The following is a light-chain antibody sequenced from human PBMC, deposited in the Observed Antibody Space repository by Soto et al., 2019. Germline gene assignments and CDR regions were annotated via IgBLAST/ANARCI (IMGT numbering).Light chain of an antibody. V-gene: IGKV1-39*01. CDR1: QSISSY. Sequence: DLQMTQSPSSLSASVGDRVTITCRASQSISSYLNWYQQKPGKAPKLLIYAASSLQSGVPSRFSGSGSGTDFTLTISSLQPEDFAVYYCQQYGSSPTFGQGTKVEIK. J-gene: IGKJ1*01. CDR2: AAS. CDR3: QQYGSSPT.